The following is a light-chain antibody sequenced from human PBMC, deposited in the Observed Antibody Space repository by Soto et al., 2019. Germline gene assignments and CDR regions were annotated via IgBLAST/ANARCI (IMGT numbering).Light chain of an antibody. CDR2: EDN. CDR3: QSDDNNIHV. J-gene: IGLJ3*02. V-gene: IGLV6-57*04. CDR1: SGSIASNS. Sequence: LTQPHSVSESPGKTVTISCTRSSGSIASNSVQWHQQRPGSAPAIVIYEDNRRRSGVPYRFSGFIDSSSNSASLTISGLKTEDEDDYCCQSDDNNIHVFGGGTKLTVL.